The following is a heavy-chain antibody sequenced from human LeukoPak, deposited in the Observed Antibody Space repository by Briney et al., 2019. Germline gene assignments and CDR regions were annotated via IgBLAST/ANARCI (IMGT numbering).Heavy chain of an antibody. D-gene: IGHD4-23*01. Sequence: GGSLRLSCAASGFTFTHYALTWVRQPPGNGLDWVSAISGSGGSTYYADSVKGRFTISRDNSKNTLNLQMNSLRAEDTAVYYCAKDLKFGGNSGLLYDYWGQGTLVTVSS. CDR3: AKDLKFGGNSGLLYDY. CDR1: GFTFTHYA. J-gene: IGHJ4*02. CDR2: ISGSGGST. V-gene: IGHV3-23*01.